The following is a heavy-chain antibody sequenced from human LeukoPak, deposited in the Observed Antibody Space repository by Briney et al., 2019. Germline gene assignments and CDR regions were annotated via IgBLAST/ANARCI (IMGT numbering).Heavy chain of an antibody. CDR1: GYSISSGYY. V-gene: IGHV4-38-2*02. CDR3: AKEMVPPYGSSGNDAFDI. D-gene: IGHD3-22*01. Sequence: SETLSLTCTVPGYSISSGYYWGWIRQPPGKGLEWIGSIYHSGSTYYNPSLKSRVTISVDTSKNQFSLKLSSVTAADTAVYYCAKEMVPPYGSSGNDAFDIWGQGTMVTVSS. CDR2: IYHSGST. J-gene: IGHJ3*02.